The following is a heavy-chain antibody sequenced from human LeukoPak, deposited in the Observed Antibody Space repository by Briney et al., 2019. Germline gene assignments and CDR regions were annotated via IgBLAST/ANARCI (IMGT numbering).Heavy chain of an antibody. CDR1: GGSISSYY. CDR2: AHHSGST. CDR3: ARELGYSSNWYG. J-gene: IGHJ4*02. Sequence: SETLSLTCTVSGGSISSYYWGWIRQPPGKGLEWIGSAHHSGSTYYNSSLKSRVTISVDTSKNQFSLKLTSVTAADTAVYYCARELGYSSNWYGWGQGTLVTVSS. D-gene: IGHD6-13*01. V-gene: IGHV4-38-2*02.